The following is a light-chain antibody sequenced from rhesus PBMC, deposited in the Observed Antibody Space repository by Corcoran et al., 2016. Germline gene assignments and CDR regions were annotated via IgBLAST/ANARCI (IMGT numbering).Light chain of an antibody. V-gene: IGKV1S14*01. J-gene: IGKJ1*01. CDR1: QGISNY. CDR3: QQHNSYPPT. CDR2: YAS. Sequence: DIQMTQSPSSLSASVGDTVTITCRASQGISNYLAWYQPTPGKAPKPMIYYASHLESGVPSRVSGSGSGTDFTLTISSLQPEDFATYYCQQHNSYPPTFGQGTKVEIK.